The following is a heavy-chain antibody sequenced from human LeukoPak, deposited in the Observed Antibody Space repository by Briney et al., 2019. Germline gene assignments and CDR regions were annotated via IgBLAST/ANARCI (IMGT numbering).Heavy chain of an antibody. D-gene: IGHD3-10*01. V-gene: IGHV4-59*01. CDR3: AREPGSAFDI. Sequence: SETLSLTCTVAGGSISSYYWSWIRQSPGKGLEWIGYIYYSGSTNYNPSLKSRVTISVDTSKNQFSLKLSSVTAADTAVYYCAREPGSAFDIWGQGTMVTVSS. J-gene: IGHJ3*02. CDR2: IYYSGST. CDR1: GGSISSYY.